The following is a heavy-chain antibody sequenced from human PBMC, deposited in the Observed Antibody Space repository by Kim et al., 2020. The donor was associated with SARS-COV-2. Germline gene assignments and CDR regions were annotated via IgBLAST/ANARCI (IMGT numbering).Heavy chain of an antibody. CDR1: GFTFKNYD. D-gene: IGHD1-26*01. CDR2: IGTGRDT. V-gene: IGHV3-13*01. Sequence: GGSLRLSCAASGFTFKNYDFHWVRQTTGEGLEWVSAIGTGRDTYYSDSVTGRFFISRENPENSVYLQMNSLRVGDTAVYYCVREAPGYSGTYFRYLDLWGRGTLVTVSS. J-gene: IGHJ2*01. CDR3: VREAPGYSGTYFRYLDL.